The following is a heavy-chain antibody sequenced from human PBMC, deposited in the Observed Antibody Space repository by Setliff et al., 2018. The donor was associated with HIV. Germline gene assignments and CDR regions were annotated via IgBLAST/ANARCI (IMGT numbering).Heavy chain of an antibody. Sequence: SETLSLTYTVPGGSISDSRYYWGWIRQPPGKGLEWIGNIYYSGGTYYNPSLKSRVTISVETSKNQFSLKLSSVTAADTAVYYCARPVEMANREFDYWGQGTLVTVSS. CDR2: IYYSGGT. CDR1: GGSISDSRYY. J-gene: IGHJ4*02. V-gene: IGHV4-39*01. D-gene: IGHD1-26*01. CDR3: ARPVEMANREFDY.